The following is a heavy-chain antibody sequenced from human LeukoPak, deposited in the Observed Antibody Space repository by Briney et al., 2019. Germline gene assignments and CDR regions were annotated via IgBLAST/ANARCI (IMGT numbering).Heavy chain of an antibody. CDR2: IYYSGST. J-gene: IGHJ4*02. CDR1: GGSISSSSYY. CDR3: ASGSAGDSRPFDY. D-gene: IGHD2-21*02. Sequence: PSETLSLTYTVSGGSISSSSYYWGWIRQPPGKGLEWIGSIYYSGSTYYNPSLKSRVTISVDTSKNQFSLKLSSVTAADTAVYYCASGSAGDSRPFDYWGQGTLVTVSS. V-gene: IGHV4-39*07.